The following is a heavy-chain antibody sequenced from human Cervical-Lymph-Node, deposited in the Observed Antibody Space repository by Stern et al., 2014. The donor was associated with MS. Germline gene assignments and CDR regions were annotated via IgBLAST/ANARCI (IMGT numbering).Heavy chain of an antibody. V-gene: IGHV4-59*01. CDR1: GGSIGRYY. CDR3: TRDGRSSLSEYFQT. CDR2: IYHNGNT. J-gene: IGHJ1*01. D-gene: IGHD6-6*01. Sequence: QVQLQESGPGLVKPSETLSLTCTVSGGSIGRYYWSWVRQPPGKSLEWIGYIYHNGNTNSNPSLKRRVSMSVDTSKNQFSLNLTSVTAADTAVYYCTRDGRSSLSEYFQTWGQGSLVTVSS.